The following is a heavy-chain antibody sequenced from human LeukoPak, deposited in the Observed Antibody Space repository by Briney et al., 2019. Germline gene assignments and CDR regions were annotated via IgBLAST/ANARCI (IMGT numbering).Heavy chain of an antibody. D-gene: IGHD6-13*01. J-gene: IGHJ6*03. V-gene: IGHV3-64*01. CDR2: ISSNGGST. Sequence: PGGSLRLSCAASGFTFSTYEMNWVRQAPGKGLEYVSAISSNGGSTYYANSVKGRFTISRDNSKNTLYLQMGSLRAEDMAVYYCARGYSSRTVYYMDVWGKGTTVTVSS. CDR1: GFTFSTYE. CDR3: ARGYSSRTVYYMDV.